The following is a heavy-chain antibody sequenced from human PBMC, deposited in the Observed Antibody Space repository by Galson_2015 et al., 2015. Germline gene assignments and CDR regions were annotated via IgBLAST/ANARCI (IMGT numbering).Heavy chain of an antibody. V-gene: IGHV3-48*03. CDR3: ARVFDY. Sequence: SLRLSCAASGFTFSGYEMNWVRQAPGKGLEWVSYISTTGHDIYYADSVKGRFTISRDNAKDSLYLQMNSLRAVDTAVYYCARVFDYWGRGNRVTVTS. J-gene: IGHJ4*02. CDR1: GFTFSGYE. CDR2: ISTTGHDI.